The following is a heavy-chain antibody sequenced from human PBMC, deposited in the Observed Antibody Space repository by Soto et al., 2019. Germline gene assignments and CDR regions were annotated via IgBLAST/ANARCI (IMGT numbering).Heavy chain of an antibody. CDR1: GGSISSGGYY. Sequence: PSETLSLTCTVSGGSISSGGYYWSWIRQHPGKGLEWIGYIYDSGSTYYNPSLKSRVTISVDTSKNQFSLKLSSVTAADTAVYYCARGAVGLPGFWRGYYSFDSCGRGTLVAVSS. D-gene: IGHD3-3*01. CDR3: ARGAVGLPGFWRGYYSFDS. V-gene: IGHV4-31*03. CDR2: IYDSGST. J-gene: IGHJ4*02.